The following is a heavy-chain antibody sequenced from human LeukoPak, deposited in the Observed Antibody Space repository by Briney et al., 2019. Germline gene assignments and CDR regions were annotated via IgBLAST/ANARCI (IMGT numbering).Heavy chain of an antibody. D-gene: IGHD3-10*01. CDR2: IRSTANGYAT. CDR3: TGNYYGSGSYADFDY. Sequence: GGSLRLSCAASGFTFSGSALHWVRQASGKGLEWVGRIRSTANGYATAYAASVKGSFTISRDDSKNTAYLQMDSLKTEDTAAYYCTGNYYGSGSYADFDYWGQGTLVTVSS. V-gene: IGHV3-73*01. CDR1: GFTFSGSA. J-gene: IGHJ4*02.